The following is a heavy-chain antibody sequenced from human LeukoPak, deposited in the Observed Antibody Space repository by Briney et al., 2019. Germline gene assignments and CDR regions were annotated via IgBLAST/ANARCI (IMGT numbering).Heavy chain of an antibody. CDR1: GFSLMPHA. Sequence: GGSLRLSCTASGFSLMPHAMNWIRQAPGKGLEWVSTISGSAGDTVYADSVKGRFTISRDGSRMTSLQMNFLRGEDTAVYYCARRGGDNGWGAFDVWGQGSMVTVSS. CDR3: ARRGGDNGWGAFDV. V-gene: IGHV3-23*01. D-gene: IGHD4-23*01. J-gene: IGHJ3*01. CDR2: ISGSAGDT.